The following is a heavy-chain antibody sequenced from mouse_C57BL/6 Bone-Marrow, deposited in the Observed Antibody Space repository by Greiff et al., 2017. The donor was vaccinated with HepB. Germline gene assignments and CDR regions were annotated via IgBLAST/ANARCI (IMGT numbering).Heavy chain of an antibody. CDR1: GYTFTSYW. V-gene: IGHV1-59*01. Sequence: QVQLQQPGAELVRPGTSVKLSCKASGYTFTSYWMHWVKQRPGQGLEWIGVIDPSDSYTNYTQKFKGKATLTVDTSSSTAYMQLSSLTSEDSAVYYCARLLYYSNSGMDYGGQGTSVTVSS. CDR2: IDPSDSYT. CDR3: ARLLYYSNSGMDY. J-gene: IGHJ4*01. D-gene: IGHD2-5*01.